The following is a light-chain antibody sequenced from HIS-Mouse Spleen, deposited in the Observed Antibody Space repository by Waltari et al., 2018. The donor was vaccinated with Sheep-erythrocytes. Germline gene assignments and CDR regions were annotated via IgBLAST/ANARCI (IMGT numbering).Light chain of an antibody. V-gene: IGKV4-1*01. CDR2: WAS. J-gene: IGKJ4*01. CDR1: QSVLYSSNNKNY. Sequence: DIVMTQSPDSLAVSLGERATINCKSSQSVLYSSNNKNYLAWYQQKPGQPPKLLIYWASTRESVGPDRFSGSGSGIDFTLTISSLQAEDVAVYYCQQYYSTPLTFGGGTKVEIK. CDR3: QQYYSTPLT.